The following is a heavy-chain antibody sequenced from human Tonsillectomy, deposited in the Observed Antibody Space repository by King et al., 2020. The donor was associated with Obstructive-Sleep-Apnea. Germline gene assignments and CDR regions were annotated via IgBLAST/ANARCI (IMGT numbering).Heavy chain of an antibody. Sequence: QLQESGPGLVKPSETLSLTCTVSGGSISSSGYYWGWIRQPPGKGLEWIGSIYYSGSTYYNPSLKSRVTISVDTSNNQFSLKLSSVTAADTAVYYCARVPLHYSSSFNWGQGTLVTVSS. CDR3: ARVPLHYSSSFN. J-gene: IGHJ4*02. D-gene: IGHD6-13*01. CDR2: IYYSGST. CDR1: GGSISSSGYY. V-gene: IGHV4-39*07.